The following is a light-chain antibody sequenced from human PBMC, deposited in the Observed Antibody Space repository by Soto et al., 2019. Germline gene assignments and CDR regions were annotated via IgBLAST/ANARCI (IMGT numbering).Light chain of an antibody. Sequence: DIVMTQSPLSLPVTPGEPASISCRSSQSLLYSNGDNYLDWYLQKPGQSPQLLIYLGSNRAAGVPDRFSGSGSGTDSTLKISRVEAEDVGVYYCMQPLQTPFTFGQGTRLEIK. CDR2: LGS. J-gene: IGKJ5*01. V-gene: IGKV2-28*01. CDR3: MQPLQTPFT. CDR1: QSLLYSNGDNY.